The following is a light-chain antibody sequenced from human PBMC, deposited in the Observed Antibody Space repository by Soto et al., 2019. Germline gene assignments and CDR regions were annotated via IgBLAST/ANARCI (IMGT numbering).Light chain of an antibody. CDR3: SSYTSSSTPDV. CDR2: DVS. Sequence: QSALTQPACVSGSPGQSITISCTGTSSDVGGYNYVSWYQQHPGKATKLMSYDVSNRPSWVSNRFSGSKSGNTASLTISGRQAEAEADYYCSSYTSSSTPDVFGTGTTLTVL. J-gene: IGLJ1*01. CDR1: SSDVGGYNY. V-gene: IGLV2-14*01.